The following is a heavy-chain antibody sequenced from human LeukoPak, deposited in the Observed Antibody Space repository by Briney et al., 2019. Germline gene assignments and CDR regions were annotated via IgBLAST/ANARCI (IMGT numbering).Heavy chain of an antibody. Sequence: GGSLRLSCAASGFTFSSSRMLWVRQTPGKGLVWVSNINTDRSTTNYADSVKGRFTISRDNAKNTLFLQMNSLRAEDTAIYYCVRSWGEDYWGQGTLVTVSS. CDR2: INTDRSTT. CDR3: VRSWGEDY. J-gene: IGHJ4*02. CDR1: GFTFSSSR. V-gene: IGHV3-74*01. D-gene: IGHD3-16*01.